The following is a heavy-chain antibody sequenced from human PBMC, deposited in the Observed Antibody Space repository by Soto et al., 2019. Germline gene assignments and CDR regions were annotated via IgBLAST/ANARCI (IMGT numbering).Heavy chain of an antibody. CDR2: ISYDGSNK. D-gene: IGHD3-10*01. J-gene: IGHJ6*02. Sequence: PGGSLRLSCAASGFTFSSYGMHWVRQAPGKGLEWVAVISYDGSNKYYADSVKGRFTISRDNSKNTLYLQMNSLRAEDTAVYYCAKDLDYYGSGSYGNMDVWGQGTTVTVSS. V-gene: IGHV3-30*18. CDR1: GFTFSSYG. CDR3: AKDLDYYGSGSYGNMDV.